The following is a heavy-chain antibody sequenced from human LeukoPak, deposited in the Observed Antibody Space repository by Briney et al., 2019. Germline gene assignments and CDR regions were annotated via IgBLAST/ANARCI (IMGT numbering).Heavy chain of an antibody. CDR3: ARESETSGWYDY. Sequence: PGGSLRLSCVASGFTFSGYWMSWVRQAPGKGLEWVANINQGGSDKFYVDSVKGRFTIFRDNTRKSLSLQMSSLRSEDTALYYCARESETSGWYDYWGQGTLVTVSS. J-gene: IGHJ4*02. CDR2: INQGGSDK. V-gene: IGHV3-7*05. CDR1: GFTFSGYW. D-gene: IGHD6-19*01.